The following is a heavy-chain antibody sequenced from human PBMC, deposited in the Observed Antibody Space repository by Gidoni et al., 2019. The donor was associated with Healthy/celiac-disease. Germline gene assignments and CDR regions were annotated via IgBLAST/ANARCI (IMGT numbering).Heavy chain of an antibody. Sequence: QVQLVESGGGVVQPGRSLRLSCAASGFTFSSYGTHWVRQAPGKGLEWVAVIGYDGSNKYYADSVKGRFTISRDNSKNTLYLQMNSLRAEDTAVYYCARDQVDSSGYYYSPRYYFDYWGQGTLVTVSS. D-gene: IGHD3-22*01. J-gene: IGHJ4*02. CDR2: IGYDGSNK. CDR3: ARDQVDSSGYYYSPRYYFDY. V-gene: IGHV3-33*01. CDR1: GFTFSSYG.